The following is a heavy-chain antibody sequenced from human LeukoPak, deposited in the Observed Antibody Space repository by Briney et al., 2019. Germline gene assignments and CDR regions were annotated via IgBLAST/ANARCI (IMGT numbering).Heavy chain of an antibody. CDR3: AKDLRFTIFGVAGGAFDI. Sequence: GGSLRLSCAASGFTFSSYSMNWVRQAPGKGLEWVSSISSSSSYIYYADSVKGRFTISRDNAKNSLYLQMNSLRAEDTAVYYCAKDLRFTIFGVAGGAFDIWGQGTMVTVSS. D-gene: IGHD3-3*01. CDR2: ISSSSSYI. J-gene: IGHJ3*02. CDR1: GFTFSSYS. V-gene: IGHV3-21*04.